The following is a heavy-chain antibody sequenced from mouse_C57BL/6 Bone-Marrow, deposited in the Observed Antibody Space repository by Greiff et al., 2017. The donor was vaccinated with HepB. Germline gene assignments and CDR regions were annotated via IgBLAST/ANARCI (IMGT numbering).Heavy chain of an antibody. CDR3: ARRQGYFDY. CDR1: GFTFSSYT. J-gene: IGHJ2*01. Sequence: EVKLQESGGGLVKPGGSLKLSCAASGFTFSSYTMSWVRQTPEKRLEWVATISGGGGNTYYPDSVKGRFTISRDNAKNTLYLQMSSLRSEDTALYYCARRQGYFDYWGQGTTLTVSS. D-gene: IGHD3-2*01. CDR2: ISGGGGNT. V-gene: IGHV5-9*01.